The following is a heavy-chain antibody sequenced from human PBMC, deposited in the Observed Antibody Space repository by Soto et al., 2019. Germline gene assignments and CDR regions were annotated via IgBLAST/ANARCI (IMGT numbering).Heavy chain of an antibody. CDR3: ATNTAAYYYAIDV. V-gene: IGHV3-23*01. Sequence: PGGSLRLSCAASGFTFSSYAMIWVRQAPGKGLEWVSAISGSAGSTYYADSVKGRFTISRDNSKNTLYLQMNSLRAEDTAVYYCATNTAAYYYAIDVWGQGTTVTVSS. D-gene: IGHD6-13*01. CDR2: ISGSAGST. J-gene: IGHJ6*02. CDR1: GFTFSSYA.